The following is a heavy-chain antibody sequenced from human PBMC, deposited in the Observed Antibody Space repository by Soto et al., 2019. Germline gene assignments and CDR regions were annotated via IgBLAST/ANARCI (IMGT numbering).Heavy chain of an antibody. CDR3: ARGRYYYGMDV. V-gene: IGHV3-21*04. CDR2: ISSSGSTI. CDR1: GFTFSSFG. Sequence: GGSLRLSCAASGFTFSSFGMNWVRQAPGKGLEWVSSISSSGSTIYYADSVKGRLTISRDNAKNSLYLQMNSLRAEDTAVYYCARGRYYYGMDVWGQGTTVTVSS. J-gene: IGHJ6*02.